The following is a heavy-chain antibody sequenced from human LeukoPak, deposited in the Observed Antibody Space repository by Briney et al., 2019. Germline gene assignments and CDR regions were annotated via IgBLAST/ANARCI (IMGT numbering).Heavy chain of an antibody. CDR1: GFTFSGSE. D-gene: IGHD3-3*01. CDR3: AREPSDYDFWSVRTIYYYVVV. J-gene: IGHJ6*03. CDR2: ISSSGSTI. Sequence: PGGSLRLSCAASGFTFSGSEMNWVRQAPGKGLEWVSYISSSGSTIYYADSVKGRFTISRDNAKNSLYLQMNSLRAEDTAVYYCAREPSDYDFWSVRTIYYYVVVWGKGATVTVSS. V-gene: IGHV3-48*03.